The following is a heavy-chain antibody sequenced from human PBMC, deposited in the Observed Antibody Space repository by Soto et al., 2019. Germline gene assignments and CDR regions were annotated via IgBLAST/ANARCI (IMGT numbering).Heavy chain of an antibody. Sequence: QVPLQQWGAGLLKPSETLSLPCAVNGGAFTGYSWTWIRQSPGKGLQWIGEVNHSGTVDYNPSLKSRVTFSIDTSKKQFSLTLPSVTAADTAVYYCARAGAALVRRSIEGFDYWGQGTLVTVSS. J-gene: IGHJ4*02. V-gene: IGHV4-34*01. CDR3: ARAGAALVRRSIEGFDY. CDR2: VNHSGTV. CDR1: GGAFTGYS. D-gene: IGHD3-10*01.